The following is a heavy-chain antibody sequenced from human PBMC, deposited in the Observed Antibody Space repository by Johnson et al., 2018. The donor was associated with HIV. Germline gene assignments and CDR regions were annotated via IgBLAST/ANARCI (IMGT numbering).Heavy chain of an antibody. D-gene: IGHD5-12*01. CDR1: GFTFSSYD. J-gene: IGHJ3*02. V-gene: IGHV3-13*01. Sequence: VQLVESGGGLVQPGGSLRLSCAASGFTFSSYDMNWVRQATGKGLEWVSAIGTAGDTYYPDSVKGRFTISRDNSKNTLYLQMSSLRAEDTAVYYCAKCRGLGARGAFDIWGQGTMVTVSS. CDR2: IGTAGDT. CDR3: AKCRGLGARGAFDI.